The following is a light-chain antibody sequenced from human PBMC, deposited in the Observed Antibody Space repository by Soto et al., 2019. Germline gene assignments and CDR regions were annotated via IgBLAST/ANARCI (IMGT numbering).Light chain of an antibody. CDR1: QSVSSRY. CDR2: GAS. Sequence: EIVLTQSPGTLSLSPGERATLSCRASQSVSSRYLAWYQQIPGQAPRLLIYGASSRATGIPGRFSGSGSGTDFTLTISSLEPDDVAVYYCQQYGSSSEHTFGGGTTGDMK. CDR3: QQYGSSSEHT. J-gene: IGKJ4*01. V-gene: IGKV3-20*01.